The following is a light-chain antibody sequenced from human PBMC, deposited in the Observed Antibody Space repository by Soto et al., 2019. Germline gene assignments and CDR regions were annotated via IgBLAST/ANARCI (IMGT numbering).Light chain of an antibody. CDR3: QHYYSIPWT. Sequence: DIVMTQSPDSLAVSLGERATINCKSSQSVLSSSNNRNYLAWYQQKSGQPPKLLIYWASTRESGVPDRFSGSGSGTDFTLTISSLQAEDVAAYYCQHYYSIPWTFGQGTRVAIK. CDR2: WAS. CDR1: QSVLSSSNNRNY. V-gene: IGKV4-1*01. J-gene: IGKJ1*01.